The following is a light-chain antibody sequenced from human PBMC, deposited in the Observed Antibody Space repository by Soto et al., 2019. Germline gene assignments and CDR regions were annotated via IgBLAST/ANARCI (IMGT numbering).Light chain of an antibody. CDR1: QSVSSS. CDR3: QQCSDWPLT. Sequence: EIVMTQSPVTLSVSPGERATLSCRASQSVSSSLAWYQQKPGQSPRLLIYGASTMATGVPVRFSGSGSGTEFALTISSLQSEDFAVYYCQQCSDWPLTFGGGTKVEIK. V-gene: IGKV3-15*01. CDR2: GAS. J-gene: IGKJ4*01.